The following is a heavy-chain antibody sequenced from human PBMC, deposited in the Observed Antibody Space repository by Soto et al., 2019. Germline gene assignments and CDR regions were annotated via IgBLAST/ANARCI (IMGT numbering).Heavy chain of an antibody. CDR2: ISSRSDI. Sequence: VGSLRLSCVGSGFIFSNYSINWVRQAPGKGLEWVSSISSRSDIYYAESVKGRFTISRDNAKNSVSRQMNCLRAEDTAVYYCAREDAAWPLAYGLDVWGQGTTVTVSS. V-gene: IGHV3-21*01. CDR3: AREDAAWPLAYGLDV. CDR1: GFIFSNYS. D-gene: IGHD2-15*01. J-gene: IGHJ6*02.